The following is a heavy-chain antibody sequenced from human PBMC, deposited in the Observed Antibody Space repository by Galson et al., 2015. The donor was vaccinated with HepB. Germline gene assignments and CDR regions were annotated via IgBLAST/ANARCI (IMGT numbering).Heavy chain of an antibody. J-gene: IGHJ6*02. CDR2: IRRRSSHI. D-gene: IGHD6-13*01. Sequence: SLRLSCAASGFAFSTYSMNWVRQAPGKGLEWVPSIRRRSSHIYYPESVKGRFTISRDNAKHSLYLQVNSLRAEDTAVYYWAASTHCSSWYSLFYYYAMDVWGQGTTVTVSS. V-gene: IGHV3-21*01. CDR3: AASTHCSSWYSLFYYYAMDV. CDR1: GFAFSTYS.